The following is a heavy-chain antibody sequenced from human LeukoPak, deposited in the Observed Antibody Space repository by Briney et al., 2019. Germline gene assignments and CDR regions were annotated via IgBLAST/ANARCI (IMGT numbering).Heavy chain of an antibody. Sequence: TGGSLRLSCAASGFTFSTYSMNWVRQAPGKGLEWVSHISSSSSGIYYADSVKGRFTISRDNAKNSLYLQMNSLRDEDTAVYYCAGASKSYGSGRNDYWGQGTLVTVSS. J-gene: IGHJ4*02. CDR1: GFTFSTYS. D-gene: IGHD3-10*01. CDR3: AGASKSYGSGRNDY. V-gene: IGHV3-48*02. CDR2: ISSSSSGI.